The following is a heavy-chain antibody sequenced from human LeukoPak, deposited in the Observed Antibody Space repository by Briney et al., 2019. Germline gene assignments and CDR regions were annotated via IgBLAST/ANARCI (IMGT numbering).Heavy chain of an antibody. CDR3: ARAPRRASSWYDY. V-gene: IGHV1-2*02. Sequence: GASVKVSCKASGYIFTDYYIHWVRQAPGQGVEWMGWINPNNGGTNSAQKFQGRLTMTRDTSIDTAYMEVSSLTSDDTAVYSCARAPRRASSWYDYWGQGTLVTVSS. CDR1: GYIFTDYY. CDR2: INPNNGGT. J-gene: IGHJ4*02. D-gene: IGHD6-13*01.